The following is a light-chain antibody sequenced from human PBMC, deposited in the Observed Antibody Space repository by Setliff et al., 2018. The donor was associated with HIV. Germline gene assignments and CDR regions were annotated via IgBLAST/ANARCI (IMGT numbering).Light chain of an antibody. CDR2: EVS. V-gene: IGLV2-23*02. CDR3: CSYAGSSTFYV. Sequence: QSVLAQPASVSGSPRQSITISCTGTSSDVGSYNLVSWYQQHPGKAPKLMIYEVSKRPSGVSNRFSGSKSGNTASLTISGLQAEDEADYCCCSYAGSSTFYVFGTGTKVTVL. CDR1: SSDVGSYNL. J-gene: IGLJ1*01.